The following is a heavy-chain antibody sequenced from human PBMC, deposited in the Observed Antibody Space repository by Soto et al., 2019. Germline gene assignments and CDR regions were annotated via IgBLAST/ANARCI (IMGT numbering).Heavy chain of an antibody. D-gene: IGHD2-15*01. V-gene: IGHV4-39*01. CDR1: GGSISSSSYY. J-gene: IGHJ4*02. Sequence: QLQLQESGPGLVKPSETLSLTCTVSGGSISSSSYYWGWIRQPPGKGLEWIGSIYYSGSTYYNPSLKSRVTISVDTSKNQFSLKLSSVTAADTAVYYCARVVVVAAIYFDYWGQGTLVTVSS. CDR3: ARVVVVAAIYFDY. CDR2: IYYSGST.